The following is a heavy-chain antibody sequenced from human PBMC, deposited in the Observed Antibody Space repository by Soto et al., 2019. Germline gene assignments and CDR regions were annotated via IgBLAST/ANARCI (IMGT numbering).Heavy chain of an antibody. CDR1: GGSISTYY. D-gene: IGHD3-9*01. CDR3: ARDRLANWFDP. J-gene: IGHJ5*02. CDR2: IYYSGST. Sequence: SSETLSLTCTVSGGSISTYYWSWIRQPPGKGLEWIGYIYYSGSTNYNPSLKGRVTISLDTSKNQFSLKLSSVTAADTAVYYCARDRLANWFDPWGQGTLVTVSS. V-gene: IGHV4-59*01.